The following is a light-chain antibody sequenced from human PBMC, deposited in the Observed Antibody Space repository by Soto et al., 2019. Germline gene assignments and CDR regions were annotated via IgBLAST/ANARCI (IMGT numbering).Light chain of an antibody. J-gene: IGLJ1*01. Sequence: QSVLTQPPSVSGAPGQRPTISCTGSSSNIGAGYDVHWYQQLPGTAPKLLIYGNSNRPSGVPDRFSGSKSGTSASLAITGLQAEDEADYYCQSYDSSLSGYVFGTGTKVTVL. CDR2: GNS. CDR1: SSNIGAGYD. CDR3: QSYDSSLSGYV. V-gene: IGLV1-40*01.